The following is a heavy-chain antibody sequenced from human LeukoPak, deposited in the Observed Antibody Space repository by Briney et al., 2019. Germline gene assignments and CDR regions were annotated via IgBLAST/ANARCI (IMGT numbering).Heavy chain of an antibody. CDR3: ARVTDWFGELSAFDY. CDR2: IYYSGST. V-gene: IGHV4-59*01. CDR1: GGSISSYY. Sequence: SETLSLTCTVSGGSISSYYWSWIRQPPGKGLEWIGYIYYSGSTNYNPSLKSRVTISVDTSKNQFSLKLSSVTAADTAVYYCARVTDWFGELSAFDYWGQGTLVTVSS. D-gene: IGHD3-10*01. J-gene: IGHJ4*02.